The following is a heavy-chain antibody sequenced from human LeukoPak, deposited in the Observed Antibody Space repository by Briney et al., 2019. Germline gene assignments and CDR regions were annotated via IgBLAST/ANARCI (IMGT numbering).Heavy chain of an antibody. CDR3: ARDRPGGYFDY. D-gene: IGHD4-23*01. J-gene: IGHJ4*02. CDR2: MKEDGSKK. V-gene: IGHV3-7*01. Sequence: GGSLRLSCAASGFTFSSDWMSWVRQAPGKGLEWVANMKEDGSKKDYMESVKGRFTISRDNAKHSLYLQMSSLRAEDTAVYYCARDRPGGYFDYWGQGALVTVSS. CDR1: GFTFSSDW.